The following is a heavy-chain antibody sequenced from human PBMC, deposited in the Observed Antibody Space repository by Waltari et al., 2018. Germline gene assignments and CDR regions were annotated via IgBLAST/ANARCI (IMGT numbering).Heavy chain of an antibody. CDR2: IRYDGSNK. D-gene: IGHD3-3*01. CDR3: AKAGTRFLEWSMGYFDY. J-gene: IGHJ4*02. V-gene: IGHV3-30*02. CDR1: GFTFSSYG. Sequence: CPASGFTFSSYGMHWVRQAPGQGLEWVAFIRYDGSNKYYADSVKCRFTISRDNSKNTLYLQMNSLRAEDTAVYYCAKAGTRFLEWSMGYFDYWGQGTLVTVSS.